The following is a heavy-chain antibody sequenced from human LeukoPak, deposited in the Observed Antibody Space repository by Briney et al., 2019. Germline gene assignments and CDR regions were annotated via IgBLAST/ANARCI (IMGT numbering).Heavy chain of an antibody. CDR1: GLSFSSYS. CDR2: LSGSGGST. V-gene: IGHV3-23*01. Sequence: PGGSLRLSCATSGLSFSSYSMNWVRQAPGKGLEWVSTLSGSGGSTYYADSVKGRFTISGDESKNTLSLQMNSLRPEDTAVYYCAKNAAGIVLMIYAPLDSWGQGTLVTVSS. CDR3: AKNAAGIVLMIYAPLDS. J-gene: IGHJ4*02. D-gene: IGHD2-8*01.